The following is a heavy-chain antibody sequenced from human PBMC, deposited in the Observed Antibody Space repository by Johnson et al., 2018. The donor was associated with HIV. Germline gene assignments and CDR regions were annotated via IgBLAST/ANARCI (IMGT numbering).Heavy chain of an antibody. CDR3: ARGSRYTYDNDDVYLLQAFDV. D-gene: IGHD3-16*01. CDR2: IRGRGGIT. CDR1: GFTFSSYA. V-gene: IGHV3-23*04. J-gene: IGHJ3*01. Sequence: VQLVEPGGGLVQPGGSLRLSCAASGFTFSSYAMRWVRQAPGQGLEWVSAIRGRGGITYYAVSVKGRFTISRDNSKNTLYLQMNSLRIEDTAVYYCARGSRYTYDNDDVYLLQAFDVWGQGTVVTVSS.